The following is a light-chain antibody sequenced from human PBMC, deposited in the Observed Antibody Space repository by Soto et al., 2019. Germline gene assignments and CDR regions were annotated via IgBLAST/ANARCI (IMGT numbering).Light chain of an antibody. J-gene: IGKJ1*01. CDR1: QSMSNW. CDR2: DAS. Sequence: DIQMTQSPSTLSASVGDRVTITCRASQSMSNWLAWYQQKPGKAPKLLIYDASSLESGVPSRFSGSGSGTEFTLTISSLQTDDFATYYCQQYNTFSRTFGQGTTVEIK. CDR3: QQYNTFSRT. V-gene: IGKV1-5*01.